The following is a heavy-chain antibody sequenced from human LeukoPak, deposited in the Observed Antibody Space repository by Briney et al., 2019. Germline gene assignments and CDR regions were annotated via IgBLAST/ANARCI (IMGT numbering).Heavy chain of an antibody. CDR2: ISGSGGST. Sequence: AGGSLRLSCAASGFTFSSYAMSWVRQAPGKGLEWVSAISGSGGSTYYADSVKGRFTISRDNSKNTLYLQMNSLRAEDTAVYYCATYYDSSGYYPPDYWGQGTLVTVSS. D-gene: IGHD3-22*01. CDR3: ATYYDSSGYYPPDY. J-gene: IGHJ4*02. V-gene: IGHV3-23*01. CDR1: GFTFSSYA.